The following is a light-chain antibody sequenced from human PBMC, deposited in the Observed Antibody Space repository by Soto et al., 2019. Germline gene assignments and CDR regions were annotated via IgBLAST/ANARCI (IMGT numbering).Light chain of an antibody. CDR2: EVN. V-gene: IGLV2-23*02. J-gene: IGLJ1*01. CDR3: CSYAGSTSFYV. CDR1: SSDVGSYNL. Sequence: QSVLTQPASVSGSPGQSITISCTATSSDVGSYNLVSWYQQHPGKAPKLMIYEVNKRPSGVSNRFSGSKSGNTASLTISGLQAEDEADYYCCSYAGSTSFYVFGTGTKVTVL.